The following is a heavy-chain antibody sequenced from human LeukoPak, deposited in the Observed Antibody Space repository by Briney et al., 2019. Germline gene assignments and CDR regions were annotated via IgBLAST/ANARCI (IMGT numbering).Heavy chain of an antibody. Sequence: PSETLSLTCAVYGGSFSGYYWSWIRQPPGKGLEWIGEINQSGSTNYNPSLKSRVTISVDTSKNQFSLKLGSVTAADTAVYYCARTLLVGTTDYWGQGTLVTVSS. V-gene: IGHV4-34*01. CDR1: GGSFSGYY. CDR3: ARTLLVGTTDY. J-gene: IGHJ4*02. CDR2: INQSGST. D-gene: IGHD1-1*01.